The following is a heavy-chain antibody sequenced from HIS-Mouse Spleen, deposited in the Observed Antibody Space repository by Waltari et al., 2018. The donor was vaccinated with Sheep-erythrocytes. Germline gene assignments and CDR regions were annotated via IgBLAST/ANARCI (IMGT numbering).Heavy chain of an antibody. Sequence: QVQLVESGGGVVQPGRSLRLSCAASGFTFSSYAMHWVRHAPGKGLEWVAVISYDGSNKYYADSVKGRFTISRDNSKNTLYLQMNRLRAEDTAVYYCARGAYSSSWYPFQHWGQGTLVTVSS. D-gene: IGHD6-13*01. CDR1: GFTFSSYA. J-gene: IGHJ1*01. CDR2: ISYDGSNK. V-gene: IGHV3-30-3*01. CDR3: ARGAYSSSWYPFQH.